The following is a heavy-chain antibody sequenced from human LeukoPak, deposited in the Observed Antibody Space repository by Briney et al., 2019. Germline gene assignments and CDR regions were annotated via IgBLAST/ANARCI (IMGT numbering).Heavy chain of an antibody. CDR2: ISSSSSTT. D-gene: IGHD3-10*01. Sequence: GGSLRLSCAASGFTFSSYSMNWVRQAPGQGLEWVSYISSSSSTTYYAGSVKGRFTISRDNAKNSLYLQMNSLRDEDTAVYYCARGGYYGSGSYYFHWGQGTLVTVSS. CDR3: ARGGYYGSGSYYFH. J-gene: IGHJ4*02. CDR1: GFTFSSYS. V-gene: IGHV3-48*02.